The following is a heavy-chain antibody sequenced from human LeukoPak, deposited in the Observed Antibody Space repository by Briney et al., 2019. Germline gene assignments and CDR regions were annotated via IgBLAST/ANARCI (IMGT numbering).Heavy chain of an antibody. CDR1: GYSISSGYY. Sequence: SETLSLTCTVSGYSISSGYYWSWIRQPPGKGLEWIGEINHSGSTNYNPSLKSRVTISVDTSKNQFSLKLSSVTAADTAVYYCARRVLRYFDWLLHDAFDIWGQGTMVTVSS. D-gene: IGHD3-9*01. J-gene: IGHJ3*02. V-gene: IGHV4-38-2*02. CDR2: INHSGST. CDR3: ARRVLRYFDWLLHDAFDI.